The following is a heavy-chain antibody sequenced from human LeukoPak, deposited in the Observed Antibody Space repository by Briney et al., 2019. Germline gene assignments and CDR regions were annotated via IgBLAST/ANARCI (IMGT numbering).Heavy chain of an antibody. Sequence: GGSLRLSCAASGFPVSSNYMSWVRQAPGKGLEWVSIIYSGGSTYYADSVKGRFTISRDNAKNSLYLQMNSLRAEDTAVYYCASRSSVAGTGPGWGQGTLVTVSS. D-gene: IGHD6-13*01. CDR3: ASRSSVAGTGPG. V-gene: IGHV3-53*01. CDR2: IYSGGST. CDR1: GFPVSSNY. J-gene: IGHJ4*02.